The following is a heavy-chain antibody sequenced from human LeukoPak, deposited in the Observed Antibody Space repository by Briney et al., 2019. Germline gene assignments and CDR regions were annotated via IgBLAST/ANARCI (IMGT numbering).Heavy chain of an antibody. CDR3: VKDSSGTFDN. Sequence: GGSLRLSCAASDFTFSNYGMHWVRQAPDKGLEWVTFIRSDGSNTYYADSVKGRFTISRDNSKNTLYLQMNSLRAEDTAIYYCVKDSSGTFDNWGQGTLVTVSS. D-gene: IGHD6-25*01. J-gene: IGHJ4*02. V-gene: IGHV3-30*02. CDR2: IRSDGSNT. CDR1: DFTFSNYG.